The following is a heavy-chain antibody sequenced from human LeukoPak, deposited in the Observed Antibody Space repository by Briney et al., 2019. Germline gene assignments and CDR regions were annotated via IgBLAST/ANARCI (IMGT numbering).Heavy chain of an antibody. J-gene: IGHJ4*02. Sequence: GRSLRLSCAASASTFSSHPSSWVRQAPGKGIELVSLIRGGGGNTYYADFVKGRFTTFRDNSKNTLYLQMSSLRAEDTAVYYCFAATTTGDDYWGQGTLVTVSS. CDR2: IRGGGGNT. CDR3: FAATTTGDDY. CDR1: ASTFSSHP. V-gene: IGHV3-23*01. D-gene: IGHD4-11*01.